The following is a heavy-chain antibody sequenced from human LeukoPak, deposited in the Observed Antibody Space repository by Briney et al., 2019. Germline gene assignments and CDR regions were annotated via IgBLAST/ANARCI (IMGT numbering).Heavy chain of an antibody. J-gene: IGHJ4*02. CDR3: ARDHMGYDY. Sequence: AGGSLRLSCAASGFTFSSYSMNWVRQAPRKGLEWVSYISSGGSTTYYAGSEKGRFTVSRDNAKNSLYLQMNSLRAEDTAVYYCARDHMGYDYWGQGTLVTVSS. CDR1: GFTFSSYS. D-gene: IGHD1-26*01. CDR2: ISSGGSTT. V-gene: IGHV3-48*04.